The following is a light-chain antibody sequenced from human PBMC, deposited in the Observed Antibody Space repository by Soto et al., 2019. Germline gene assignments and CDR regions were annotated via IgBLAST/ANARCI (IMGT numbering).Light chain of an antibody. CDR1: QSLDNC. CDR2: AAS. J-gene: IGKJ1*01. V-gene: IGKV1-6*01. Sequence: ASQSLDNCLAWYQQEPGKAPKLLIYAASSLESGVPSRFSGSGSGTDFTLTISSLQPEDFATYYCLQDYNYPWTFGQGTKVDI. CDR3: LQDYNYPWT.